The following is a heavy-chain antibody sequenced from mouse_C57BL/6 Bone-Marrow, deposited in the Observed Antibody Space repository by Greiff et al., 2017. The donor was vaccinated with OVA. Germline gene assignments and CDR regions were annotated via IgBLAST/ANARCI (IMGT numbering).Heavy chain of an antibody. CDR3: ARGLGQAWFAY. J-gene: IGHJ3*01. CDR2: ISDGGSYT. CDR1: GFTFSSYA. V-gene: IGHV5-4*03. Sequence: EVKLEESGGGLVKPGGSLKLSCAASGFTFSSYAMSWVRQTPEKRLACVATISDGGSYTYYPANVKGRFTISRDNAKNNLYLQMSHLKSEDTAMYYCARGLGQAWFAYWGQGTLVTVSA. D-gene: IGHD3-3*01.